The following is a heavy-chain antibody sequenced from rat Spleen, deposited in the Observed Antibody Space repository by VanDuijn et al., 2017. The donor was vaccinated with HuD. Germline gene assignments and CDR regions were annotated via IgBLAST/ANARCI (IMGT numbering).Heavy chain of an antibody. Sequence: EVQLVESGGGLVQPGGSLKLSCAASGFTFSDYYMAWVRQAPKKGLEWVASISYEDSNTFYGDSVKGRFTISRNKAKSTLYLQMHSLRSEDTATYYCARPLSSTGDLFYWGQGVMVTVSS. CDR3: ARPLSSTGDLFY. V-gene: IGHV5-22*01. CDR2: ISYEDSNT. J-gene: IGHJ2*01. D-gene: IGHD3-7*01. CDR1: GFTFSDYY.